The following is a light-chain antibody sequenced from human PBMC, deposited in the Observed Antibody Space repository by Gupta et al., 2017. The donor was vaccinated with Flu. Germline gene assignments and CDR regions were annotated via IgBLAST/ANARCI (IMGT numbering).Light chain of an antibody. J-gene: IGKJ1*01. CDR3: QKYDSAPPWT. CDR2: AAS. Sequence: DIQMTQSPSSLSASVGDRVTITCRASQDISNHLAWYQQKPGRVPKLLIYAASTLQSGVPSRFSGSGSGTDFTLTISSLQPEDVATYYCQKYDSAPPWTFGQGTKVEIK. V-gene: IGKV1-27*01. CDR1: QDISNH.